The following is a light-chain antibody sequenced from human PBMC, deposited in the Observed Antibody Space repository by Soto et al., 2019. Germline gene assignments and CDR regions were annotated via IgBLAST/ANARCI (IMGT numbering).Light chain of an antibody. Sequence: GDRVTITCRASQSISSWLAWYQQKPGKAPKLLIYDASSLESGVPSRFSGSGSGTEFTLTISSLQPDDFATYCCQQYNSYPLTFGGGTKVDI. J-gene: IGKJ4*01. CDR3: QQYNSYPLT. CDR2: DAS. V-gene: IGKV1-5*01. CDR1: QSISSW.